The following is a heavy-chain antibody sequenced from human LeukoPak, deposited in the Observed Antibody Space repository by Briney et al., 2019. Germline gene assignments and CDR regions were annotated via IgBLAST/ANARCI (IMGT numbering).Heavy chain of an antibody. CDR2: IYYSGST. V-gene: IGHV4-39*01. CDR1: GGSISSATYF. CDR3: SRQALSYCGGDCYYYFDY. Sequence: SETLSLTCTVSGGSISSATYFWGWIRQPPGKGLEWIGSIYYSGSTYYNPPLKSRVTISVDTSKSRFSLKLSSVTAADTAVYYCSRQALSYCGGDCYYYFDYWGRGTLVTVSS. D-gene: IGHD2-21*02. J-gene: IGHJ4*02.